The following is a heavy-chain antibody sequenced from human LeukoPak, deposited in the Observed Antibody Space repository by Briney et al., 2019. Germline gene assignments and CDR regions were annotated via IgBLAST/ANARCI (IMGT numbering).Heavy chain of an antibody. Sequence: SETLSLTCAVSGYSIRSDYYWGWIRQPPGKGLEWIGSIYQSGSTHYNPSLKSRVTISIDTSKNQFSLRLSSMTAADTAVYYCARNSSWYFDYWGQGTLVTVSS. CDR1: GYSIRSDYY. V-gene: IGHV4-38-2*01. J-gene: IGHJ4*02. D-gene: IGHD6-13*01. CDR2: IYQSGST. CDR3: ARNSSWYFDY.